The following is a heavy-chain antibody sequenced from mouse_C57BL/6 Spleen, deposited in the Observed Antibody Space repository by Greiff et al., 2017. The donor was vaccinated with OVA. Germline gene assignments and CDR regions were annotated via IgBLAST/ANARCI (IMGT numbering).Heavy chain of an antibody. J-gene: IGHJ3*01. CDR3: ARSDYYGSSSYLAWFAY. D-gene: IGHD1-1*01. Sequence: VHVKQSGAELVKPGASVKLSCTASGFNIKDYYMHWVKQRTEQGLEWIGRIDPEDGETKYAPKFQGKATITADTSSNTAYLQLSSLTSEDTAVYYCARSDYYGSSSYLAWFAYWGQGTLVTVSA. CDR1: GFNIKDYY. V-gene: IGHV14-2*01. CDR2: IDPEDGET.